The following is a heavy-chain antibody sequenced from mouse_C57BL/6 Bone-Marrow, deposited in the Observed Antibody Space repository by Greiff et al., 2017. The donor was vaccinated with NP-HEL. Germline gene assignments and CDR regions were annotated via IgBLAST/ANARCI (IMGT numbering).Heavy chain of an antibody. Sequence: VQLQQPGAELVKPGASVKVSCKASGYTFTSYWMHWVKQRPGQGLEWIGRIHPSDSDTNYNQKFKGKATLTVDKSSSTAYMQLSSLTSEDSAFYCCAIPIYYYGSSFDYWGQGTTLTVSS. J-gene: IGHJ2*01. CDR2: IHPSDSDT. D-gene: IGHD1-1*01. V-gene: IGHV1-74*01. CDR1: GYTFTSYW. CDR3: AIPIYYYGSSFDY.